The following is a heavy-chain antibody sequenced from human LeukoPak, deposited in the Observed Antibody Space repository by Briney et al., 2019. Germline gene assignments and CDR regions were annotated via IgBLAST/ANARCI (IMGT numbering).Heavy chain of an antibody. CDR3: ARAQLNLLVDFGMDV. J-gene: IGHJ6*02. CDR2: INYSGST. CDR1: GGSITTYY. D-gene: IGHD1-1*01. Sequence: SETLSLTCAVSGGSITTYYWTWIPQPPGKGLEWIVDINYSGSTNYNPSLKSRVTISVDTSKNQFSLKLSSVTAADTAVYYCARAQLNLLVDFGMDVWGQGTTVTVSS. V-gene: IGHV4-59*01.